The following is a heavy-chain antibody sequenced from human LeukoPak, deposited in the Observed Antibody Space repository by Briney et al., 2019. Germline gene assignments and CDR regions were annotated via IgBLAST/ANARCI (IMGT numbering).Heavy chain of an antibody. CDR2: VSADGVV. J-gene: IGHJ4*02. D-gene: IGHD6-13*01. Sequence: GGSLRLSCTASGFSFGSYAMGWVRQAPGKGLEWVSTVSADGVVWYSDSVKGRFTISRDNSKNTLYLQMNSLRAEDTAVYYCARGLNTDTTTKRSYSSSWFDYWGQGTLVTVSS. CDR1: GFSFGSYA. CDR3: ARGLNTDTTTKRSYSSSWFDY. V-gene: IGHV3-23*01.